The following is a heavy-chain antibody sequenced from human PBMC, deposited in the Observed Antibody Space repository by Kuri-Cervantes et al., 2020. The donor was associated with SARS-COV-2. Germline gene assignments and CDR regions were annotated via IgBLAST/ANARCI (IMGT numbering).Heavy chain of an antibody. J-gene: IGHJ4*02. CDR3: ARAGYSSSWNPFDY. V-gene: IGHV4-4*07. D-gene: IGHD6-13*01. CDR2: IYTSGST. Sequence: SETLSLTCTVSGGSISSYYWSWIRQPAGKGLEWIGRIYTSGSTNYNPSLKSRVTMSVDTSKNQFSLKLSSVTAADTAVYYCARAGYSSSWNPFDYWGQGTLVTVSS. CDR1: GGSISSYY.